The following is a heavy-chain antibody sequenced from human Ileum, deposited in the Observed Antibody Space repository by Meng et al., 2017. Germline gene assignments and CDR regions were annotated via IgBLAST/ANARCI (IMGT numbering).Heavy chain of an antibody. Sequence: QGRLRQWGAGLLKPSETLSLTCAVYGGSFSGYYWSWIRQPPGKGLEWIGEINHSGSTNYNPSLKSRVTISVDTSKNQFSLKLSSVTAADTAVYYCARGGHDSSGYYSFDYWGQGTLVTVSS. CDR2: INHSGST. D-gene: IGHD3-22*01. V-gene: IGHV4-34*01. CDR1: GGSFSGYY. J-gene: IGHJ4*02. CDR3: ARGGHDSSGYYSFDY.